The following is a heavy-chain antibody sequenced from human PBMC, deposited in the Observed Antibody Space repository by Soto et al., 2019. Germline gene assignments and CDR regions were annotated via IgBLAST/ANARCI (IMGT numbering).Heavy chain of an antibody. Sequence: QVQLQESGPGLVKPSGTLSLTCAVSSGSISSSNWWSWVRQPPGKGLEWIGEIYHSGSTNYNPSLQSRFTISVDKSKNQFSLKLSSVTAADTSVYYCARRGDYDFWSGYYNYMDVWGKGTTVTVSS. J-gene: IGHJ6*03. V-gene: IGHV4-4*02. CDR1: SGSISSSNW. CDR3: ARRGDYDFWSGYYNYMDV. D-gene: IGHD3-3*01. CDR2: IYHSGST.